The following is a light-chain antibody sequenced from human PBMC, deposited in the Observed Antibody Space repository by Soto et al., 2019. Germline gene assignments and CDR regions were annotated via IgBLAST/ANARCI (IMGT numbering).Light chain of an antibody. CDR1: QSVSNNY. J-gene: IGKJ2*01. CDR3: QQYGSSPGT. Sequence: EVVLTQSPGTLSLSPGERATLSCRASQSVSNNYLAWYRQKPGQAPRLLISGASSRATGIPDRFSGGGSGTDFTLTISRVEPEDFAVYSCQQYGSSPGTFGQGTRLQIK. CDR2: GAS. V-gene: IGKV3-20*01.